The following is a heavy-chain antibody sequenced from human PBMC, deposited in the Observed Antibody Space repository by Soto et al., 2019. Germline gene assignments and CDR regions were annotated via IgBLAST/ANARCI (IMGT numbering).Heavy chain of an antibody. D-gene: IGHD5-12*01. CDR2: INHSGST. Sequence: SETLSLTCAVYGGSFSGYYWSWIRQPPGKGLEWIGEINHSGSTNYNPSLKSRVTISVDTSKNQFSLKLSSVTAADTAVYYCARGLSGYDYRGGWFEPWGQGTLVTVSS. V-gene: IGHV4-34*01. CDR1: GGSFSGYY. J-gene: IGHJ5*02. CDR3: ARGLSGYDYRGGWFEP.